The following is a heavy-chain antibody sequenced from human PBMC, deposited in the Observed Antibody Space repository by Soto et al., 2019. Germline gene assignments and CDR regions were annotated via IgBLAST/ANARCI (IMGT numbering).Heavy chain of an antibody. CDR1: GRSISSRDW. J-gene: IGHJ6*02. CDR3: ARREVVIGHYYGMDV. Sequence: QVQLQESGPGLVKPSGTLSLTCAVSGRSISSRDWWSWVRQPPGKGLEWIGEIYQSDSTNYNPSLKSRVTISADKSKNHFSLRLTSVTAADTAVYYCARREVVIGHYYGMDVWGQGTTVTVSS. CDR2: IYQSDST. D-gene: IGHD3-22*01. V-gene: IGHV4-4*02.